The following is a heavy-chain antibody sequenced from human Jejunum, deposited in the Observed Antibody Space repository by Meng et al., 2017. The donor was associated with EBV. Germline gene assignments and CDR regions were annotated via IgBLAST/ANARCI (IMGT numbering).Heavy chain of an antibody. V-gene: IGHV4-4*02. CDR3: ARDRGVEDY. D-gene: IGHD5-24*01. J-gene: IGHJ4*02. Sequence: QVQLHGSGPGLVKPSGTLSLTCAVSGGSISTDNWWRRVRQPSGKGLEYIGEIHHSGSTKYNPSLKSRVTISVDKSNNHFSLKLSSATAADTAVYYCARDRGVEDYWGQGTLVTVSS. CDR1: GGSISTDNW. CDR2: IHHSGST.